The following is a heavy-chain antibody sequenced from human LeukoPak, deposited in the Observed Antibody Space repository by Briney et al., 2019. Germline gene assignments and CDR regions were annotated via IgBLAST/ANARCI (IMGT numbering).Heavy chain of an antibody. CDR3: AKAFGGWYSPIDY. Sequence: GGSLRLSCTASGFAFDDYAMQWVRQAPGKGLEWVSGISWNSRTIGYADSVRGRFTISRDNAKNSLYLQMNSLRAEDMALYYCAKAFGGWYSPIDYWGQGTLVTVSS. V-gene: IGHV3-9*03. CDR1: GFAFDDYA. J-gene: IGHJ4*02. CDR2: ISWNSRTI. D-gene: IGHD6-19*01.